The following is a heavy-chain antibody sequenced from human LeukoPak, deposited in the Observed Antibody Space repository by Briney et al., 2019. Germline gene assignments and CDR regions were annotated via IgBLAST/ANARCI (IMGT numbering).Heavy chain of an antibody. V-gene: IGHV3-53*01. D-gene: IGHD6-6*01. Sequence: AGGSLRLSCAASGFTVSSNYMSWVRQAPGKGLEWVSVIYSGGSTYYADSVQGRFTISRDNSKNTLYLQMNSLRAEDTAVYHCARDRLYSSSSEDYWGQGILVTVSS. CDR3: ARDRLYSSSSEDY. CDR1: GFTVSSNY. CDR2: IYSGGST. J-gene: IGHJ4*02.